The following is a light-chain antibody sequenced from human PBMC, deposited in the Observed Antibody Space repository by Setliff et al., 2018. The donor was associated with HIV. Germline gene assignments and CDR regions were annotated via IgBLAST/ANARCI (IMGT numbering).Light chain of an antibody. J-gene: IGLJ1*01. CDR3: SSYAISNTLP. CDR2: EVR. CDR1: GSDVGGYNY. Sequence: QSALTQPASVSGPPGQSITISCTGTGSDVGGYNYVSWYQQHPGKAPKLIIYEVRNRPSGISNRFSGSKSGNTASLTISGLQAEDEADYYCSSYAISNTLPFGTGTRSPS. V-gene: IGLV2-14*01.